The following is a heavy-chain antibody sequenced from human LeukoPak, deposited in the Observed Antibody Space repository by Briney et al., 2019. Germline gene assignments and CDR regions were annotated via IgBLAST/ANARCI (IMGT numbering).Heavy chain of an antibody. D-gene: IGHD3-10*01. Sequence: GGSRRLSCAASGFSFSASYMTWVRQAPGKGLECVAYIRPDGSSTYYVDSVKGRFTISRDNAKNSVYLQMNSLRVEDTALYYCSTEPRLLSYWGQGTLVTVSP. V-gene: IGHV3-7*01. CDR2: IRPDGSST. CDR1: GFSFSASY. CDR3: STEPRLLSY. J-gene: IGHJ4*02.